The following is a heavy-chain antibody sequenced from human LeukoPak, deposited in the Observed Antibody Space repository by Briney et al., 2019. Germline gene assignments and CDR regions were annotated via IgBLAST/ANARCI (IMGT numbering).Heavy chain of an antibody. D-gene: IGHD3-10*01. CDR2: IYHSGST. Sequence: PSGTLSLTCAVSGGSISSSYWWSWVRQPPGKGLEWIGQIYHSGSTNYNPSLKSRVTISVDKSRNQFSLKLNSLTAADTAVYYCARDSGTSGEVKFDPWGQGALVTVSS. CDR1: GGSISSSYW. J-gene: IGHJ5*02. CDR3: ARDSGTSGEVKFDP. V-gene: IGHV4-4*02.